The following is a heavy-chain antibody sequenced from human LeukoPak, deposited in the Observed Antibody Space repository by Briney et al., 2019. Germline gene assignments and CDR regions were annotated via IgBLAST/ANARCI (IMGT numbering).Heavy chain of an antibody. D-gene: IGHD3-9*01. V-gene: IGHV4-30-4*01. Sequence: PSQTLSLTCTVSGGSISSGDYYLSWIRQPPGKGLEWIGYIYYSGSTYYNPSLRSRVTISADTSKNQFSLKLSSVTAADTAVYYCARKVDYDILTGYYDTWAFDYWGQGTLVTVSS. CDR3: ARKVDYDILTGYYDTWAFDY. CDR1: GGSISSGDYY. CDR2: IYYSGST. J-gene: IGHJ4*02.